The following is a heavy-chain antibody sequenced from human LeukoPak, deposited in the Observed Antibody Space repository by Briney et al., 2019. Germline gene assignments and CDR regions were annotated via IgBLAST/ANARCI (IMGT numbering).Heavy chain of an antibody. CDR1: GFTFSSYA. CDR2: ISSNGGST. V-gene: IGHV3-64D*06. D-gene: IGHD4-17*01. J-gene: IGHJ4*02. CDR3: VKGTTGYFDY. Sequence: GGSLRLSCSASGFTFSSYAMHWVRQAPGKGLEYVSAISSNGGSTYYADSVKGRFTISRDNSKNTLYLQMSSLRAEDTAAYYCVKGTTGYFDYWGQGTLVTVSS.